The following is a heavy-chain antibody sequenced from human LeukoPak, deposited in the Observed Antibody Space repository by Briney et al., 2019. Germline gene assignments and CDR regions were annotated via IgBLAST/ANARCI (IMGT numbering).Heavy chain of an antibody. CDR3: AKAYDDFWSGLLHFDY. Sequence: GGTLRLSCAASGFTFSSYGMSWVRQAPGKGLEWVSSMSGNTRNTYYADSVKGRFTISRHNSKNTLYLQMKSLRAEDTAVYYCAKAYDDFWSGLLHFDYWGQGTLVTVSS. J-gene: IGHJ4*02. D-gene: IGHD3-3*01. V-gene: IGHV3-23*01. CDR2: MSGNTRNT. CDR1: GFTFSSYG.